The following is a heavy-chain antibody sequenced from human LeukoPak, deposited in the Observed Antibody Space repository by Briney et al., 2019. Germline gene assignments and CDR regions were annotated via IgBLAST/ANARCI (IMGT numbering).Heavy chain of an antibody. D-gene: IGHD3-22*01. CDR3: ARAYDSSGYFHYYYYYMDV. CDR2: IRYDGSNK. V-gene: IGHV3-30*02. CDR1: GFTFSSYG. Sequence: GGSLRLSCAASGFTFSSYGMHWVRQAPGKGLEWVAFIRYDGSNKYYADSVKGRFTISRDNAKNSLYLQMNSLRAEDTAVYYCARAYDSSGYFHYYYYYMDVWGKGTTVTISS. J-gene: IGHJ6*03.